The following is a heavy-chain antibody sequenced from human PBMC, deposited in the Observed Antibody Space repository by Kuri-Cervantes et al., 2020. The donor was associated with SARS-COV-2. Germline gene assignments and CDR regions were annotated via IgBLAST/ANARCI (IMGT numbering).Heavy chain of an antibody. V-gene: IGHV4-38-2*01. CDR3: ARQSPDQYSGSSQWFDP. D-gene: IGHD1-26*01. J-gene: IGHJ5*02. CDR2: IYHSGST. CDR1: GASISSYY. Sequence: SETLSLTCAVSGASISSYYWGWIRQPPGKGLEWIGSIYHSGSTYYNPSLKSRVTISVDTSKNQFSLKLSSVTAADTAVYYCARQSPDQYSGSSQWFDPWGQGTLVTVSS.